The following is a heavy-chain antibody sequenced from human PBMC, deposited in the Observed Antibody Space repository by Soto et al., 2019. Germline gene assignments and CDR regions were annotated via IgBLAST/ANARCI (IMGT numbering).Heavy chain of an antibody. CDR3: AREGRMGTFDY. V-gene: IGHV4-61*01. Sequence: SETLSLTCTVSGGSVSGGSYFWSWVRQPPGKGLEWIGYFYYSGSTKYNPSLKSRVTILEDTSKNQFSLKLNSVTAADTAMYYCAREGRMGTFDYWGQGALVTVSS. D-gene: IGHD1-1*01. CDR1: GGSVSGGSYF. CDR2: FYYSGST. J-gene: IGHJ4*02.